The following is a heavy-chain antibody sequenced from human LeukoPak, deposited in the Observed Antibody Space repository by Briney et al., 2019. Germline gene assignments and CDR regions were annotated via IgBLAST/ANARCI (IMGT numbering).Heavy chain of an antibody. CDR2: ILYDGSNK. CDR3: ARDYYDYVWGSYTRLDY. D-gene: IGHD3-16*01. V-gene: IGHV3-30*02. CDR1: GFTFSSDG. J-gene: IGHJ4*02. Sequence: GGSLRLSCAASGFTFSSDGMHWVRQAPGKGLEWVAFILYDGSNKYYADSVKGRFTISRDNSKNTLYLQMNSLRAEDTAVYYCARDYYDYVWGSYTRLDYWGQGTLVTVSS.